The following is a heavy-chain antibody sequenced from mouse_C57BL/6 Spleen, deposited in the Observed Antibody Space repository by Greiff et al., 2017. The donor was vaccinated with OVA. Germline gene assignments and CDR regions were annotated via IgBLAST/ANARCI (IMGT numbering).Heavy chain of an antibody. V-gene: IGHV5-9*01. CDR3: ARHNYSNYYYAMDY. CDR2: ISGGGGNT. Sequence: EVKLMESGGGLVKPGGSLKLSCAASGFTFSSYTMSWVRQTPEKRLEWVATISGGGGNTYYPDSVKGRFTISRDNAKNTLYLQMSSLRSEDTALYYCARHNYSNYYYAMDYWGQGTSVTVSS. J-gene: IGHJ4*01. D-gene: IGHD2-5*01. CDR1: GFTFSSYT.